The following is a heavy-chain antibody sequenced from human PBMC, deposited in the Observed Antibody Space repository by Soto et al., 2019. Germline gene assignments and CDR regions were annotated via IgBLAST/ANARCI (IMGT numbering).Heavy chain of an antibody. Sequence: QVQLQESGPGLVKPSQTLSLTCTVSGGSISSGGYYWSWIRQHPGKGLEWIGYIYYSGSTYYNPSLKSRVTISVDTSKNQFSLKLSSVTAADTAVYYCARDPTLKILYRPHDWYFDLWGRGTLVTVSS. J-gene: IGHJ2*01. CDR3: ARDPTLKILYRPHDWYFDL. CDR2: IYYSGST. V-gene: IGHV4-31*03. D-gene: IGHD2-15*01. CDR1: GGSISSGGYY.